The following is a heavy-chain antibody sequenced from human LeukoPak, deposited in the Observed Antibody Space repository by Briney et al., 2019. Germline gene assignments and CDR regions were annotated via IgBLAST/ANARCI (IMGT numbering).Heavy chain of an antibody. CDR2: IGSSGSTE. CDR1: GFTFSDYE. V-gene: IGHV3-48*03. Sequence: PGGSLRLSCVVSGFTFSDYEMNWVRQAPGKGLEWISYIGSSGSTEYYADSVKGRFTISRDNAKNSLYLQMNSLRAEDTALYYCARVGPYYFYYGLDVWGQGTTVTVSS. D-gene: IGHD1-26*01. J-gene: IGHJ6*02. CDR3: ARVGPYYFYYGLDV.